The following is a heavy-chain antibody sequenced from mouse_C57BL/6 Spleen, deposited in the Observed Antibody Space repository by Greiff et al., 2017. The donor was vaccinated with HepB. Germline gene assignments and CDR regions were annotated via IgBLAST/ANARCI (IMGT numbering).Heavy chain of an antibody. D-gene: IGHD1-1*01. J-gene: IGHJ4*01. CDR1: GFTFSDYG. V-gene: IGHV5-17*01. CDR3: ARWTVVDAMDY. CDR2: ISSGSSTI. Sequence: EVKLQESGGGLVKPGGSLKLSCAASGFTFSDYGMHWVRQAPAKGLEWVAYISSGSSTIYYADTVKGRFTISRDNAKNTLFLQMTSLRSEDTALYYCARWTVVDAMDYWGQGTSVTVSS.